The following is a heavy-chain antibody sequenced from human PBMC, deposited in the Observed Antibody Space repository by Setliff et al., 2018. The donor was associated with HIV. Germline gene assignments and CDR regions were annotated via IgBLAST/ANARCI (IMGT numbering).Heavy chain of an antibody. CDR1: GYILTELS. Sequence: ASVKVSCKVSGYILTELSRHWVRQAPGKGLGWMGGFDPEDGETISAQKFQGRVTMTEDTSTDTAYMELRSLRSEDTAVYYCSTSPRGLGVAATGRRYLHHWGQGTLVT. CDR2: FDPEDGET. J-gene: IGHJ1*01. V-gene: IGHV1-24*01. CDR3: STSPRGLGVAATGRRYLHH. D-gene: IGHD6-19*01.